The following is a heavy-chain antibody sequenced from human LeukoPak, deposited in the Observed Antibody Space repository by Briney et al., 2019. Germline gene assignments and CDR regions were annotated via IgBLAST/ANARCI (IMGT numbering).Heavy chain of an antibody. CDR2: IDSDGSST. J-gene: IGHJ6*02. CDR1: GFTFSSYW. D-gene: IGHD3-10*01. V-gene: IGHV3-74*01. CDR3: ARDFALWFGESDGMDV. Sequence: PGGSPRLSCAASGFTFSSYWMHWVRQAPGKGLVWVSRIDSDGSSTYYADSVRGRFTISRDNAKNTLYLQMNSLRAEDTAVYYCARDFALWFGESDGMDVWGQGTTVTVSS.